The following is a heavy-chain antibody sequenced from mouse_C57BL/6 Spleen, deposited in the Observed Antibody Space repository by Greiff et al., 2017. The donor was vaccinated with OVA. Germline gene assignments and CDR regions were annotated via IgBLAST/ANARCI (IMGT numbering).Heavy chain of an antibody. CDR2: INPGSGGT. Sequence: QVQLQQSGAELVRPGTSVKVSCKASGYAFTNYLIEWVKQRPGQGLEWIGVINPGSGGTNYNEKFKGKATLTADKSSSTAYMQLSSLTSEDSAVYFCAREDYNGSSVFDDWGQGTTLTVAS. V-gene: IGHV1-54*01. CDR1: GYAFTNYL. J-gene: IGHJ2*01. CDR3: AREDYNGSSVFDD. D-gene: IGHD1-1*01.